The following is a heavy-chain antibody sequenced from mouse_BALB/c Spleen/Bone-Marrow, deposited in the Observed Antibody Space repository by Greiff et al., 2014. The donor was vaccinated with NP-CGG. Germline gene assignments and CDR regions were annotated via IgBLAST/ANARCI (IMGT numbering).Heavy chain of an antibody. CDR1: GFTFKDTY. CDR2: IDPANGIT. Sequence: EVQLQQSGAELVKPGASVKLSCTASGFTFKDTYMHWVKQRPEKGLEWIGRIDPANGITKYDPKFQGKATITEDTSSNTAYLQLSSLTSEDTAVYYCAGYNEHCAMDYWGQGTSVTVSS. CDR3: AGYNEHCAMDY. V-gene: IGHV14-3*02. J-gene: IGHJ4*01.